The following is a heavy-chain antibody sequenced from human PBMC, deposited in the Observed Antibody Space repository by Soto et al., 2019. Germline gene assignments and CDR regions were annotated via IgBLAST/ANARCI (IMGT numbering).Heavy chain of an antibody. Sequence: QVQLVQSGAEVKKPGSSGKVSCKASGGTFSPYTINWVRQAPGQGLEWMGRIIPFLGVTNYAQKFQARVTITADKSTTTAYMELSGLRFEDTAVYYCARDWESTVSTWSFGAFWGRGTLVTVSS. CDR3: ARDWESTVSTWSFGAF. V-gene: IGHV1-69*08. D-gene: IGHD3-10*01. J-gene: IGHJ4*02. CDR1: GGTFSPYT. CDR2: IIPFLGVT.